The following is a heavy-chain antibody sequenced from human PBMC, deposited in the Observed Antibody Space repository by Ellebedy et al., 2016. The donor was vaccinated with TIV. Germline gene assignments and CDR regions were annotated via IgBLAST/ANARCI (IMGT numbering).Heavy chain of an antibody. CDR2: INPSGGST. D-gene: IGHD3-22*01. Sequence: AASVKVSCKASGYTFTSYYMHWVRQAPGQGLEWMGIINPSGGSTSYAQKFQGRVTMTTDTSTSTAYMELRSLRSDDTAVYYCARDGMIVVVGHWYFDLWGRGTLVTVSS. CDR3: ARDGMIVVVGHWYFDL. V-gene: IGHV1-46*01. J-gene: IGHJ2*01. CDR1: GYTFTSYY.